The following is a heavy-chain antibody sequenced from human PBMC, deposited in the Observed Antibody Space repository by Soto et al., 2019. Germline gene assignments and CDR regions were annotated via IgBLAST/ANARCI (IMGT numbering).Heavy chain of an antibody. J-gene: IGHJ6*02. D-gene: IGHD4-4*01. Sequence: QVPLVQSGAEVKKPGASVKVSCKASGYTFTSYTMHWVRQAPGQRLEWMGWINAGNGNTKYSQKFQGRVTITRDTSASTAYMELSSLRSEDTAVFYCARMTTVSVNYSYYEMDVWGQGTTVTVSS. CDR2: INAGNGNT. CDR1: GYTFTSYT. CDR3: ARMTTVSVNYSYYEMDV. V-gene: IGHV1-3*01.